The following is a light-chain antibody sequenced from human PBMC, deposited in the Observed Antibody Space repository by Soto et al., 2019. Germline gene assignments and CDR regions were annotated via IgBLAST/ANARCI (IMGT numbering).Light chain of an antibody. V-gene: IGKV1-5*03. CDR1: QSISSS. J-gene: IGKJ1*01. CDR2: KAS. Sequence: DIQMTQSPSTLSASVGDSVIITCRASQSISSSLAWYQQKPGKAPKLLIYKASSLESGVPSRFSGSGSGTDFALTISSLQPDDFATYCCQQYNTSPWTFGQGTKVEIK. CDR3: QQYNTSPWT.